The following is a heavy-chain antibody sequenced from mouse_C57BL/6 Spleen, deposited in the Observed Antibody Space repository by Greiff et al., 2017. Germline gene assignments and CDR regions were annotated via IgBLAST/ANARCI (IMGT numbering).Heavy chain of an antibody. CDR2: IDPEDGET. D-gene: IGHD2-1*01. CDR3: AKGSYYGNCVGAMDD. Sequence: SGAELVKPGASVKLSCTASGFNIKDYYMHWVKQRTEQGLEWIGRIDPEDGETKYAPKFQGKATITADTSTNTAYLQLSSLTSEDTAVYYGAKGSYYGNCVGAMDDWGQGTSVTVSS. J-gene: IGHJ4*01. CDR1: GFNIKDYY. V-gene: IGHV14-2*01.